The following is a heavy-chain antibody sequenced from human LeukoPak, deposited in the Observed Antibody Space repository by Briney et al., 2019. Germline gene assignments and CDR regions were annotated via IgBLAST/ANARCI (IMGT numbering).Heavy chain of an antibody. V-gene: IGHV4-38-2*02. CDR3: ARGRYCSADICSGGDAFDI. J-gene: IGHJ3*02. CDR1: GYSISSGYY. CDR2: IYHSGST. Sequence: SETLSLTCTVSGYSISSGYYWGWIRQPPGKGLEWIGSIYHSGSTNDNPSLKTRVTMSVDTSKNQFSLKLTSVTAADTAVYYCARGRYCSADICSGGDAFDIWGQGTMVSVSS. D-gene: IGHD2-15*01.